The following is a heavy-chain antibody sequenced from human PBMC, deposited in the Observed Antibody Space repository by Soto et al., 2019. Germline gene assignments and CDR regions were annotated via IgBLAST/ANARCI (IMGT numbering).Heavy chain of an antibody. Sequence: GESLKISCAASGFTVSSNYMSWVRQAPGKGLEWVSVIYSGGSTYYADSVKGRFTISRDNSKNTLYLQMNSLRAEDTAVYYCARDAYCGGDCYSGPWGQGTLVTVSS. CDR3: ARDAYCGGDCYSGP. D-gene: IGHD2-21*02. V-gene: IGHV3-66*01. CDR2: IYSGGST. J-gene: IGHJ5*02. CDR1: GFTVSSNY.